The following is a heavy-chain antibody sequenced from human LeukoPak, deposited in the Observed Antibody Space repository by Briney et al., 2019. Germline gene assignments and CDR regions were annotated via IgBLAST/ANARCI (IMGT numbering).Heavy chain of an antibody. CDR3: ARVRTPAGGLS. CDR2: ISSSGSTI. Sequence: LSLTCTVSGGSISSNNYYWVWIRQPPGKGLEWVSYISSSGSTIYYADSVKGRFTISRDNAKNSLYLQMNSLRAEDTAVYYCARVRTPAGGLSWGQGTLVTVSS. D-gene: IGHD3-16*01. CDR1: GGSISSNNYY. J-gene: IGHJ5*02. V-gene: IGHV3-11*01.